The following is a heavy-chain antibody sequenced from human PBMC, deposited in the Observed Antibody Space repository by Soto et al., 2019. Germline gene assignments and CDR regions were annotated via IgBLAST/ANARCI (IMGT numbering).Heavy chain of an antibody. CDR2: ISSSSSTI. J-gene: IGHJ6*02. V-gene: IGHV3-48*02. D-gene: IGHD3-3*01. CDR3: ARDLNSDYDFWSGYSDYYYYYGMDV. Sequence: GGSLRLSCAASGFTFSSYSMNWVRQAPGKGLEWVSYISSSSSTIYYADSVKGRFTISRDNAKNSLYLQMNSLRDEDTAVYYCARDLNSDYDFWSGYSDYYYYYGMDVWGQGTTITAP. CDR1: GFTFSSYS.